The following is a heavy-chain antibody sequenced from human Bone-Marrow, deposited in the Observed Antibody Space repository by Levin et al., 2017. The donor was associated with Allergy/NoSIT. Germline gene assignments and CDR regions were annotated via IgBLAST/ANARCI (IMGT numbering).Heavy chain of an antibody. CDR2: VRSKANSYAT. D-gene: IGHD2-15*01. CDR3: IASIRTYCSGGRCHSDYYYYGMDV. CDR1: GFTFSASA. J-gene: IGHJ6*02. Sequence: GGSLRLSCAASGFTFSASAMHWVRQASGKGLEWVGRVRSKANSYATAYAAAVEGRFTISRDDSKNTAYLQMNSLKIEDTAVYYCIASIRTYCSGGRCHSDYYYYGMDVWGQGTTVTVSS. V-gene: IGHV3-73*01.